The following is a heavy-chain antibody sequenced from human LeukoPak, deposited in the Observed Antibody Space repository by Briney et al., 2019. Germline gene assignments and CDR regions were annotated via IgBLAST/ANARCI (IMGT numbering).Heavy chain of an antibody. Sequence: ASVKVSCKASGYSFIDYYIHWVRQAPGQEIEWMGWANHKSGAPNVAQKFQGRVTMTLDTSITTAYMDVSSLRSDDTAVYYCARPTRSGGSGYESFDYWGQGTLVTVSS. D-gene: IGHD5-18*01. J-gene: IGHJ4*02. CDR3: ARPTRSGGSGYESFDY. CDR1: GYSFIDYY. CDR2: ANHKSGAP. V-gene: IGHV1-2*02.